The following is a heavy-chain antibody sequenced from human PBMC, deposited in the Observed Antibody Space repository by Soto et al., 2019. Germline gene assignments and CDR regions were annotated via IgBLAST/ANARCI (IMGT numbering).Heavy chain of an antibody. CDR1: GYTLTELS. CDR3: ATDRVSSWYDRWYYYGMDV. V-gene: IGHV1-24*01. J-gene: IGHJ6*02. CDR2: FDPEDGET. Sequence: ASVKVSCKVSGYTLTELSMHWVRQAPGKGLEWMGGFDPEDGETIYAQKFQGRVTMTEDTSTDTAYMELSSLRSEDTAVYYCATDRVSSWYDRWYYYGMDVWGQGTTVTVSS. D-gene: IGHD6-13*01.